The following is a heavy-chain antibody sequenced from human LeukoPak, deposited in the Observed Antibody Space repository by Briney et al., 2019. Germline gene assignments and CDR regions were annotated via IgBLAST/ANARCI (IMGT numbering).Heavy chain of an antibody. J-gene: IGHJ3*02. V-gene: IGHV1-8*01. CDR3: ARVYYDILTADDAFDI. D-gene: IGHD3-9*01. CDR1: GYTFTSYD. CDR2: MNPNSGNT. Sequence: EASVKVSCKASGYTFTSYDINWVRQATGQGLEWMGWMNPNSGNTGYAQKFQGRVTMTRNTSISTAYMEQSSLRSEDTAVYYCARVYYDILTADDAFDIWGQGTMVTVSS.